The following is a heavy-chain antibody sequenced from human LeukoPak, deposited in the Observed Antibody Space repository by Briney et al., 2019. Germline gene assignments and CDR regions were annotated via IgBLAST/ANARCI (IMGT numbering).Heavy chain of an antibody. CDR1: GGSISSYY. J-gene: IGHJ3*02. CDR2: INHSGST. Sequence: SETLSLTCTVSGGSISSYYWSWIRQPPGKGLEWIGEINHSGSTNYNPSLKSRVTISVDTSKNQFSLKLSSVTAADTAVYYGEGGIRYFDWLIAFDIWGQGTMVTVSS. D-gene: IGHD3-9*01. V-gene: IGHV4-34*01. CDR3: EGGIRYFDWLIAFDI.